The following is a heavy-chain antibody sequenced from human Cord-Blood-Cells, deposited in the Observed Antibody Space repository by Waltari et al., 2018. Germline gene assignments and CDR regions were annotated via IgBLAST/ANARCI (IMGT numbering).Heavy chain of an antibody. V-gene: IGHV1-2*04. CDR3: ARGNEYSSNNFDY. CDR2: SKPDSGGT. J-gene: IGHJ4*02. Sequence: QVQLVQSGAEVKKPGASVKVSCKASGYTFNGYYMHWVRQAPGQGLEWRGWSKPDSGGTKYAQKCQGWVTMTRDTSISTAYMERSRLRSDDTAVYYCARGNEYSSNNFDYWGQGTLVTVSS. D-gene: IGHD6-6*01. CDR1: GYTFNGYY.